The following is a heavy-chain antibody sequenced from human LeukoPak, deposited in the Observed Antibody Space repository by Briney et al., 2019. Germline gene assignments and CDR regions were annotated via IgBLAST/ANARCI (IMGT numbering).Heavy chain of an antibody. CDR2: ISYDGSNK. CDR1: GFTFSSYA. Sequence: QPGRSLRLSCAASGFTFSSYAMHWVRQAPGKGLEWVAVISYDGSNKYYADSVKGRFTISRDNSKDTLYLQMSGVRVDDTAVYYCARDRGRYYDSRGFYWGYYFDSWGQGILVTVST. V-gene: IGHV3-30-3*01. CDR3: ARDRGRYYDSRGFYWGYYFDS. D-gene: IGHD3-22*01. J-gene: IGHJ4*02.